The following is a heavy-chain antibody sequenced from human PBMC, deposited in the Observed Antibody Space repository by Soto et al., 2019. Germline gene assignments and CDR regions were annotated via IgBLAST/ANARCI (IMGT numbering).Heavy chain of an antibody. CDR3: GRVAGSYYGMDV. CDR2: INPSGGST. Sequence: QVQLVQSGAEVKKPGASVNVSCKASGYTFTAYYMYWVRQAPGQGLEWMGIINPSGGSTTYAQKFQGRVTMTRDTSTTTVYMELSSLRSEDTAVYFCGRVAGSYYGMDVWGQGTTVTVSS. J-gene: IGHJ6*02. V-gene: IGHV1-46*03. CDR1: GYTFTAYY. D-gene: IGHD1-26*01.